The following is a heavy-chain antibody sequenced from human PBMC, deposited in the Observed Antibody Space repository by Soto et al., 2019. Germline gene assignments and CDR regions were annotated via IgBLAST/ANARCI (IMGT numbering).Heavy chain of an antibody. Sequence: TGGSLRLSCAASGFTFSSYAMSWVRQAPGKGLEWVSAISGSGGSTYYADSVKGRFTISRDNSKNTLYLQMSSLRAEDTAVYYCAKARGVGGGSKRKGVKKEWLLGYYYGMDVWGQGTTVTVSS. D-gene: IGHD3-3*01. CDR1: GFTFSSYA. J-gene: IGHJ6*02. V-gene: IGHV3-23*01. CDR2: ISGSGGST. CDR3: AKARGVGGGSKRKGVKKEWLLGYYYGMDV.